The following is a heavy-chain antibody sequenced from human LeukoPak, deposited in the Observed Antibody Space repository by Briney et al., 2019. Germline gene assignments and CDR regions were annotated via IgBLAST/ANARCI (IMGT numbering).Heavy chain of an antibody. D-gene: IGHD2/OR15-2a*01. CDR2: ISSSSSYT. CDR1: GFTFSDYY. CDR3: ARHDCHSNSDAFDV. J-gene: IGHJ3*01. V-gene: IGHV3-11*03. Sequence: GGSLRLSCAASGFTFSDYYMSWIRQAPGKGLEWVSYISSSSSYTNYADSVKGRFTISRDNAKNSLYLQMNSLRAEDTAVYYCARHDCHSNSDAFDVWGQGTMVTVSS.